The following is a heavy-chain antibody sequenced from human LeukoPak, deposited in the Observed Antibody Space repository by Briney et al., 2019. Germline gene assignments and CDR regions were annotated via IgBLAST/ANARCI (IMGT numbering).Heavy chain of an antibody. Sequence: PGGSLRLSCAASGFTVSNNYMSWVRQAPGKGLEWVTVIYSGGSTYYADSVKGRFIISRDTSKNILYLQMNSLRAEDTAVYYCANSPPSTVRGYYFDYWGQGTLVTVSS. D-gene: IGHD3-10*01. V-gene: IGHV3-66*01. CDR3: ANSPPSTVRGYYFDY. J-gene: IGHJ4*02. CDR2: IYSGGST. CDR1: GFTVSNNY.